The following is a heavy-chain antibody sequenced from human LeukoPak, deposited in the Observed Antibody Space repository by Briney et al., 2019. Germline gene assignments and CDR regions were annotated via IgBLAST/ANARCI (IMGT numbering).Heavy chain of an antibody. Sequence: SETVSLTCAVYGGSFSGYYWSWIRQPPGKGLEWIGEINHSGSTNYNPSLKSRVTISVDTSKNQFSLKLSSVTAADTAVYYCARVGLWFGELSWFDPWGQGTLVTVSS. CDR1: GGSFSGYY. V-gene: IGHV4-34*01. D-gene: IGHD3-10*01. J-gene: IGHJ5*02. CDR2: INHSGST. CDR3: ARVGLWFGELSWFDP.